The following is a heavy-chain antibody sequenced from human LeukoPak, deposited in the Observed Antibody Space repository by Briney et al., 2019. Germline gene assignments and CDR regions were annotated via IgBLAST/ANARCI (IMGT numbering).Heavy chain of an antibody. CDR3: AKDQDIVVVIATPDFDY. V-gene: IGHV3-30*02. CDR2: IRYDGSNK. J-gene: IGHJ4*02. D-gene: IGHD2-21*01. CDR1: GFTFSSYG. Sequence: GGSLRLSCAASGFTFSSYGMHWVRQAPGEGLKWVAFIRYDGSNKYYADSVKGRFTISRDNSKNTLYLQMNSLRAEDTAVYCCAKDQDIVVVIATPDFDYWGQGTLVTVSS.